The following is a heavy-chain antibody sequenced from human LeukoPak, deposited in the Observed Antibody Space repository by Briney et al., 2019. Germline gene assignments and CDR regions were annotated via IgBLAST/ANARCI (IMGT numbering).Heavy chain of an antibody. V-gene: IGHV4-59*02. J-gene: IGHJ4*02. Sequence: SETLSLTCTVSGGSVTSYYWSWIRQPPGKGLEWIGYIYYTGSTNYNPSLKSRATISVDTSKNQFSLKLSSVTAADTAVYYCARSDSNYEYYYFDYWGQGTLVTVSS. D-gene: IGHD4-11*01. CDR3: ARSDSNYEYYYFDY. CDR1: GGSVTSYY. CDR2: IYYTGST.